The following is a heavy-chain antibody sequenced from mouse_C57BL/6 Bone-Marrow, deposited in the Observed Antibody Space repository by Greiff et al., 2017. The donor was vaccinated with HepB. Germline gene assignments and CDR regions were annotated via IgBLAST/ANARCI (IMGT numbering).Heavy chain of an antibody. CDR2: ISSGSSTI. D-gene: IGHD1-1*01. V-gene: IGHV5-17*01. J-gene: IGHJ3*01. CDR1: GFTFSDYG. Sequence: EVKLMESGGGLVKPGGSLKLSCAASGFTFSDYGMHWVRQAPEKGLEWVAYISSGSSTIYYADTVKGRFTISRDKAKNTLFLQMTSLRSEDTAMYYCARPGTTVPFAYWGQGTLVTVSA. CDR3: ARPGTTVPFAY.